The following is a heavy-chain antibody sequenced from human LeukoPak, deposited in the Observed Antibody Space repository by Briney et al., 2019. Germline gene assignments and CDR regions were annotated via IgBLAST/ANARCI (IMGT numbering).Heavy chain of an antibody. D-gene: IGHD3-22*01. CDR3: ARGDFDSSDYGVY. CDR2: INPNSGGT. CDR1: GYTFTDYY. Sequence: GASVKVSCKASGYTFTDYYMHWVRQAPGQGLEWMGWINPNSGGTNYAQKFQGRVTMTRDTSISTAYMELSRLRSDDTAVYYCARGDFDSSDYGVYWGQGTLVTVSS. V-gene: IGHV1-2*02. J-gene: IGHJ4*02.